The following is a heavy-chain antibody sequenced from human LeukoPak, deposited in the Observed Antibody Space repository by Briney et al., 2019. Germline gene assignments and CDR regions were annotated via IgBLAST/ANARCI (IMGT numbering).Heavy chain of an antibody. J-gene: IGHJ2*01. CDR2: ISSSSSNI. V-gene: IGHV3-21*01. D-gene: IGHD3-22*01. CDR3: ARATYYYDSSGYKPSYWYFDL. Sequence: KTGGSLRLSCAASGFTFSSYSMNWVRQAPGKGLEWVSSISSSSSNIYYAYSVKGRFTISRDNAKNSLNLQMNSLRAEDTAVYYCARATYYYDSSGYKPSYWYFDLWGRGTLVTVSS. CDR1: GFTFSSYS.